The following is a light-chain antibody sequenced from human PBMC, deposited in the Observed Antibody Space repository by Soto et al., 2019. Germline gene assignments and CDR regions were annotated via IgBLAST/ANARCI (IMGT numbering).Light chain of an antibody. CDR3: QQYNVWPPYT. Sequence: EIVLTQSPATLSVSPGERATLSCRASRSVTSNLAWYQQKPGQAPRLLIYGASTRATGIPARFSGSGSATEFTLTISSLQSEDFAVYYCQQYNVWPPYTFGQGTKLEIK. CDR2: GAS. CDR1: RSVTSN. J-gene: IGKJ2*01. V-gene: IGKV3-15*01.